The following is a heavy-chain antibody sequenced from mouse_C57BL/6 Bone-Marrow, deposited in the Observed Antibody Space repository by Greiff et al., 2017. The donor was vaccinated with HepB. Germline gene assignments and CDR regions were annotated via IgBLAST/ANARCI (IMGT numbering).Heavy chain of an antibody. CDR1: GYAFSSSW. D-gene: IGHD2-13*01. CDR2: IYPGDGDT. J-gene: IGHJ3*01. Sequence: QVQLQQSGPELVKPGASVKISCKASGYAFSSSWMNWVKQRPGKGLEWIGRIYPGDGDTNYNGKFKGKATLTADKSSSTAYMQLSSLTSEDSAFYFCARFDGDYWGFAYWGQGTLVTVSA. CDR3: ARFDGDYWGFAY. V-gene: IGHV1-82*01.